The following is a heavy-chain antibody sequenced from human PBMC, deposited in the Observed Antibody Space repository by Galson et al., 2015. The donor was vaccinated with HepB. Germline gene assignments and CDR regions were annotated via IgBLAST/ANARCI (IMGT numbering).Heavy chain of an antibody. V-gene: IGHV3-7*01. Sequence: SLRLSCAASGFTFSSYWMSWVRQAPGKGLEWVANIKQDGSEKYYVDSVKGRFTISRDNAKNSLYLQMNSLRAEDTAVYYCARFPPRHYYDSSGYLDYWGQGTLVTVSS. J-gene: IGHJ4*02. CDR3: ARFPPRHYYDSSGYLDY. CDR1: GFTFSSYW. D-gene: IGHD3-22*01. CDR2: IKQDGSEK.